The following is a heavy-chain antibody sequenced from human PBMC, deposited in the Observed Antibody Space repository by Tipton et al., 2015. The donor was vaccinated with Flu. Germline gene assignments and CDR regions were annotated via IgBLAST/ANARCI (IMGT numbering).Heavy chain of an antibody. Sequence: TLSLTCAVYGGSFSGYYWSWIRQPPGKGLEWIGEINHSGSTNYNPSLKSRDTITVDTSKNQFSLKLSSVTAADTAVYYCARGLGMVVAVAFDFWGPGTMVTVSS. J-gene: IGHJ3*01. CDR3: ARGLGMVVAVAFDF. CDR2: INHSGST. D-gene: IGHD2-15*01. V-gene: IGHV4-34*01. CDR1: GGSFSGYY.